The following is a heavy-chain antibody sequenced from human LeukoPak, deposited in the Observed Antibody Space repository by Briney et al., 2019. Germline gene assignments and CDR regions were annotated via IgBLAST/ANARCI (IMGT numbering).Heavy chain of an antibody. CDR3: AKDIYYDYVWGSYRYNAFDI. D-gene: IGHD3-16*02. J-gene: IGHJ3*02. V-gene: IGHV3-23*01. Sequence: AGWSLRLSCAASGFTFSSYAMSWVRQAPGKGLEWVSAISRSGGSTYYADSVKGRFTISRDNSKNTLYLQMNSLRAEDTAVYYCAKDIYYDYVWGSYRYNAFDIWGQGTMVTVCS. CDR1: GFTFSSYA. CDR2: ISRSGGST.